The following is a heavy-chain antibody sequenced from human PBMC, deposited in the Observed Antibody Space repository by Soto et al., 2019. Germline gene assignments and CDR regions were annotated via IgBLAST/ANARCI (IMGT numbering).Heavy chain of an antibody. CDR1: GYTFTNHY. D-gene: IGHD3-10*01. J-gene: IGHJ4*02. V-gene: IGHV1-46*01. Sequence: QVQLEQSGAEVTKPGASVKASCKASGYTFTNHYIHWGRQVPGQGPEWMGTVNPSGGKTDYAQKFKGRVTLNSDTPTRAEYMELRSLRSKDTAIYYCARDEYHYGSESSYSTLDDWGQGTLVTVSS. CDR3: ARDEYHYGSESSYSTLDD. CDR2: VNPSGGKT.